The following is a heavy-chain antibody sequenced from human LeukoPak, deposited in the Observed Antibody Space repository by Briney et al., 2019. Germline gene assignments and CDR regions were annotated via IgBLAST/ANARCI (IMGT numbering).Heavy chain of an antibody. CDR2: IYYSGST. Sequence: PSETLSLTCTVSGGSISSGGSYWSWIRQHPGKGLEWIGYIYYSGSTYYNPSLKSRVTISVDTSKNQFSLKLSSVTAADTAVYYCASHYYYDSSGYVPSYYGMDVWGQGTTVTVSS. J-gene: IGHJ6*02. CDR3: ASHYYYDSSGYVPSYYGMDV. V-gene: IGHV4-31*03. CDR1: GGSISSGGSY. D-gene: IGHD3-22*01.